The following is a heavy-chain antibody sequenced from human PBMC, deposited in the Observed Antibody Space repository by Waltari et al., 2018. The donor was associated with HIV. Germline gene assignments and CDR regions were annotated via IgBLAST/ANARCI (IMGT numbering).Heavy chain of an antibody. CDR1: GFTFSSPW. Sequence: EVQVVESGGGLVQPGGSLRLSCDGLGFTFSSPWLSWVRPAPGKGLEWVANIKHDGSERYFVDSVKGRFAISRDNANNSLFLQMNSLRAEDTAVYYCARDVMGIVAKPYGVDVWGQGTTVTVSS. CDR3: ARDVMGIVAKPYGVDV. CDR2: IKHDGSER. J-gene: IGHJ6*02. D-gene: IGHD5-12*01. V-gene: IGHV3-7*01.